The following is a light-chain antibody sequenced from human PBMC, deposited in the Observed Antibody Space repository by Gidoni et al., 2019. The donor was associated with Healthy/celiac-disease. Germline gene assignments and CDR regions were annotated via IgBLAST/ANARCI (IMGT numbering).Light chain of an antibody. Sequence: QSALTQPASVSGSPGQSITISCTGTSSDIGGYNYVSWYQQHPGKAPKLMIYDVSNRPSGVSNRFSGSKSGNTASLTISGLQAEDEADYYCSSYTSSSKRVFGGGTKLTGL. V-gene: IGLV2-14*03. CDR3: SSYTSSSKRV. CDR1: SSDIGGYNY. J-gene: IGLJ3*02. CDR2: DVS.